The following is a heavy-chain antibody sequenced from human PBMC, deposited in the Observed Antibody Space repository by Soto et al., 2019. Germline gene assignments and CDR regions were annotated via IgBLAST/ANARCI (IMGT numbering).Heavy chain of an antibody. CDR2: IYYSGST. J-gene: IGHJ4*02. Sequence: SETLSLTCTVSGGSISSSSYYWGWIRQPPGKGLEWIGSIYYSGSTYYNPSLKSRVTISVDTSKNQFSLKLSSVTAADTAVYYCARRKGGATWSIAGDFDYWGQGTLVTVSS. V-gene: IGHV4-39*01. CDR1: GGSISSSSYY. CDR3: ARRKGGATWSIAGDFDY. D-gene: IGHD6-6*01.